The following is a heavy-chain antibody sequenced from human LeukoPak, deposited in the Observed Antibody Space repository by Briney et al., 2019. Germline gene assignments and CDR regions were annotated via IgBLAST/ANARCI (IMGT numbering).Heavy chain of an antibody. Sequence: GGSLRLSCAASGFTFDDYGMSWVRQAPGKGLEWVGRIKSKTDGGTTDYAAPVKGRFTISRDDSKNTLYLQMNSLKTEDTAVYYCSVRPITRSKKTGTTDYWGQGTLVTVSS. CDR2: IKSKTDGGTT. D-gene: IGHD1-7*01. J-gene: IGHJ4*02. CDR1: GFTFDDYG. CDR3: SVRPITRSKKTGTTDY. V-gene: IGHV3-15*01.